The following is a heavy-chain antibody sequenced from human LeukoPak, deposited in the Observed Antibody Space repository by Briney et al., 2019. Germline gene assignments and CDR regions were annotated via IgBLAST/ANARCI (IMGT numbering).Heavy chain of an antibody. CDR1: GGSVSSSS. V-gene: IGHV4-59*08. Sequence: PSETLSLTCIVSGGSVSSSSWSWIRQPAGEGLEWIGYIYYTGSTNYNPSPKSRVTMFVDMSKNQFSLRLSSVTAADTAVYYCARHRAYSSSSPFDYWGQGTLVTVSS. CDR3: ARHRAYSSSSPFDY. J-gene: IGHJ4*02. CDR2: IYYTGST. D-gene: IGHD6-6*01.